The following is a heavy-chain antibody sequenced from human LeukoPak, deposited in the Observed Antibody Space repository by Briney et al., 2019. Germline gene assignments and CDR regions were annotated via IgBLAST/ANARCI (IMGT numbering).Heavy chain of an antibody. D-gene: IGHD5-12*01. V-gene: IGHV3-23*01. J-gene: IGHJ3*02. Sequence: GGSLRLSCAASGFTFSSYAMSWVRQAPGKGLEWVSAISGSGGSTYYADSVKGRFTISRDNSKNTLYLQMNSLRAEDTAVYYCAKDDPVVATIRAIPDAFDIWGQGTMVTVSS. CDR3: AKDDPVVATIRAIPDAFDI. CDR1: GFTFSSYA. CDR2: ISGSGGST.